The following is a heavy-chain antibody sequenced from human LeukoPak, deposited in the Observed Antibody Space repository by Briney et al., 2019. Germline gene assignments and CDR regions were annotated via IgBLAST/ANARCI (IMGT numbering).Heavy chain of an antibody. Sequence: PGRSLRLSCAASGFTFSSYAMHWVRQAPGKGLEWVAVISYDGSNKYYADSVKGRFTISRDNSKNTLYLQMNSLRAEDTAVYYCARAAGSSSWYVDLDYWGQGTLVTVSS. V-gene: IGHV3-30*04. D-gene: IGHD6-13*01. J-gene: IGHJ4*02. CDR2: ISYDGSNK. CDR1: GFTFSSYA. CDR3: ARAAGSSSWYVDLDY.